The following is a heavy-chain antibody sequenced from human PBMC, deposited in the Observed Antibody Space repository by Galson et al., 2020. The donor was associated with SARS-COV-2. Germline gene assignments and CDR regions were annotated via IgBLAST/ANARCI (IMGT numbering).Heavy chain of an antibody. V-gene: IGHV4-34*01. CDR2: INHSGSS. CDR3: ARTYYYDSSGYRAPYYFDF. J-gene: IGHJ4*02. Sequence: CAVYGGSFSGYYWTWIRQPPGKGLEWIGEINHSGSSNYNPSLKSRVTMSVDTSKNQFSLKLTSVTAADTAVYYCARTYYYDSSGYRAPYYFDFWGQGTLVTVSS. D-gene: IGHD3-22*01. CDR1: GGSFSGYY.